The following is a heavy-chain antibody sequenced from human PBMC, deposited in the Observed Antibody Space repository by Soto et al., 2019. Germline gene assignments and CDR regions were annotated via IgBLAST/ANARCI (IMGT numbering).Heavy chain of an antibody. V-gene: IGHV1-8*01. CDR1: GYTFTSDD. D-gene: IGHD3-3*01. J-gene: IGHJ6*03. Sequence: SVKVSCKASGYTFTSDDINWVRQATGQGLEWMGWMNPNSGNTGYAQKFQGRVTMTRNTSISTAYMELSSLRSEDTAVYYCARVVYDFWSGYYYMDVWGKGTTVTVSS. CDR2: MNPNSGNT. CDR3: ARVVYDFWSGYYYMDV.